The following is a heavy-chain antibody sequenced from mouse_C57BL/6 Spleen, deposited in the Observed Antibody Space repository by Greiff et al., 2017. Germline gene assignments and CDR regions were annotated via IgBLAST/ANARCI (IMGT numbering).Heavy chain of an antibody. D-gene: IGHD1-1*01. CDR2: ISYDGSN. CDR1: GYSITSGYY. Sequence: EVQLQESGPGLVKPSQSLSLTCSVTGYSITSGYYWNWIRQFPGNKLEWMGYISYDGSNNYNPYLTNRISITRDTSKNQFFLKLNSVTTEDTSTYYCARGGTTVVVNYFDYWGQGTTLTVSS. CDR3: ARGGTTVVVNYFDY. J-gene: IGHJ2*01. V-gene: IGHV3-6*01.